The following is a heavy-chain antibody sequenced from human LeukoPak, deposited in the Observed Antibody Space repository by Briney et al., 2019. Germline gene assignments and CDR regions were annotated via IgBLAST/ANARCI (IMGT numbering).Heavy chain of an antibody. CDR3: ARDPPAGTSPC. D-gene: IGHD1-1*01. Sequence: SETLSLTCSVSGYSISSGYYWDWIRQPPGKGLEWVGSIYHSGSTYYNPSLKSRVTISVDTSKNQFSLKLRSVTAADTAVYYCARDPPAGTSPCWGQGTLVTVSS. CDR2: IYHSGST. J-gene: IGHJ4*02. V-gene: IGHV4-38-2*02. CDR1: GYSISSGYY.